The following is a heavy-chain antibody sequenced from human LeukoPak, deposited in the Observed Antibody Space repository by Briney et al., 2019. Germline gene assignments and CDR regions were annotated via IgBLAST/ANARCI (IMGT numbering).Heavy chain of an antibody. CDR2: ISGSGGST. D-gene: IGHD1-26*01. J-gene: IGHJ6*02. V-gene: IGHV3-23*01. CDR3: AKDLSGSGYYYGMDV. Sequence: GGSLRLSCAASGFTFSSYAMSWVRQAPGKGLEWVSAISGSGGSTYYADSVKGRFTISRDNSKNTLYLQMNSLRAEDTAVYYCAKDLSGSGYYYGMDVWGQGTTVTVSS. CDR1: GFTFSSYA.